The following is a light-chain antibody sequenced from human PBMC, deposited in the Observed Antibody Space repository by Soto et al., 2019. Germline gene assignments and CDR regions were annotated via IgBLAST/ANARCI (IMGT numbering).Light chain of an antibody. Sequence: AVTLSPGILSLSPGERATLSCRASQSVSSRYLAWYQQKPGQAPRLLIYGASSRATGIPDRFSGSGSGTDFTLTISRLEPEDFAVYYCQQYGSSPPTWTFGQGTKVDIK. V-gene: IGKV3-20*01. CDR2: GAS. J-gene: IGKJ1*01. CDR3: QQYGSSPPTWT. CDR1: QSVSSRY.